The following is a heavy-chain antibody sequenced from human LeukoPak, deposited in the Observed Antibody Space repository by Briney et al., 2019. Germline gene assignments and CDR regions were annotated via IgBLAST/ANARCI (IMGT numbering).Heavy chain of an antibody. V-gene: IGHV3-23*01. CDR2: ISGSGGST. Sequence: PGGSLRLSCAASGFTFSSYAMSWVRQAPGKGLEWVSAISGSGGSTYYADSVKGRFTISRDNSKNTLYLQMNSLRAEDTAVYYCAARTGYYTGFDYWGQGTLVTVSS. CDR1: GFTFSSYA. CDR3: AARTGYYTGFDY. D-gene: IGHD3/OR15-3a*01. J-gene: IGHJ4*02.